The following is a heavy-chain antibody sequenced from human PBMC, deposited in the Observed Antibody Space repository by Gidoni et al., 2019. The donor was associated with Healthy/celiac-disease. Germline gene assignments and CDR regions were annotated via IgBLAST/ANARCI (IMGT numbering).Heavy chain of an antibody. CDR3: ARSMGWGYDSSGYPDY. V-gene: IGHV4-39*07. CDR2: IYYSGST. D-gene: IGHD3-22*01. CDR1: GGSISSRSYY. Sequence: QLQLQESGPGLVKPSETLSLTCTVSGGSISSRSYYWGWIRRPPGKGLEWIGSIYYSGSTYYNPSRKSRVTISVDTSKNQFSLKLSSVTAADTAVYYCARSMGWGYDSSGYPDYWGQGTLVTVSS. J-gene: IGHJ4*02.